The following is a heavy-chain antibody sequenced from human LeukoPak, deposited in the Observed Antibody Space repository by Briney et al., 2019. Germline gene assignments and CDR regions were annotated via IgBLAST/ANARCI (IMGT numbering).Heavy chain of an antibody. J-gene: IGHJ5*02. D-gene: IGHD3-3*01. V-gene: IGHV3-21*01. CDR3: ARDNDFWSGYYLIIEENWFDP. CDR1: GFTFSSYS. Sequence: GGSLRLSCAASGFTFSSYSMNWVRQAPGKGLEWVSSISSNSSYIYYADSVKGRFTISRYNDKNSLYLQMKSLRAEDTAVYYCARDNDFWSGYYLIIEENWFDPWGQGTLVTVSS. CDR2: ISSNSSYI.